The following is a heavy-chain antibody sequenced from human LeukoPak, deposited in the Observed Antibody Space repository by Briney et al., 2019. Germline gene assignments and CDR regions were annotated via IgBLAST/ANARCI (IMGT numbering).Heavy chain of an antibody. D-gene: IGHD4-23*01. CDR2: IYHSGST. CDR1: GGSIRNYY. J-gene: IGHJ4*02. V-gene: IGHV4-59*01. Sequence: PSETLSLTCTVSGGSIRNYYWSWIRQPPGEGLGWIGYIYHSGSTNYNPSLKSRVNVSVDMAKNQISLKMSSVTAADTAVYYCARGDGPPHYGGNRPFDYWGQGTLVTVSS. CDR3: ARGDGPPHYGGNRPFDY.